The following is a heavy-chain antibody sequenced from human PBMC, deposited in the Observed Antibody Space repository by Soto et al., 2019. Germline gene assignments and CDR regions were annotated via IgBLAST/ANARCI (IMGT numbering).Heavy chain of an antibody. CDR2: ISFDGTSE. J-gene: IGHJ4*02. CDR1: GFTLGRYA. V-gene: IGHV3-30-3*01. CDR3: ARSIRPLYQPLVSPVDY. Sequence: PGGSLRLSCAASGFTLGRYAMHWVRQAPGKGLEWVAVISFDGTSEFYADSVKGRFTVSRDNSKNTLYLQMNGLRPEDTAVYYCARSIRPLYQPLVSPVDYWGQGTLVTVSS. D-gene: IGHD2-8*02.